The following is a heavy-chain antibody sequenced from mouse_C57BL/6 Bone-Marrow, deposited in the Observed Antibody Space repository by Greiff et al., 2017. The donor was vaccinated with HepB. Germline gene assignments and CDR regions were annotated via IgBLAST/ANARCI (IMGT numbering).Heavy chain of an antibody. CDR1: GFTFSSYT. CDR2: ISSGGGNT. CDR3: VRGGNFDY. V-gene: IGHV5-9*03. Sequence: EVKLMESGGGLVKPGGSLKLSCAASGFTFSSYTMSWVRQTPEKRLEWVATISSGGGNTYYPDSVKGRFTISRDNAKNSLYLQMGSLRSEDTALYYCVRGGNFDYWGQGTTLTVSS. J-gene: IGHJ2*01.